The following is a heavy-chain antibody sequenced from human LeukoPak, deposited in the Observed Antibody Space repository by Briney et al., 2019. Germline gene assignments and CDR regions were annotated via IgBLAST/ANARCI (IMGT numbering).Heavy chain of an antibody. CDR2: IFYSGST. CDR1: GGSISGYY. J-gene: IGHJ4*02. D-gene: IGHD1-26*01. V-gene: IGHV4-59*01. Sequence: SETLSLTCTVSGGSISGYYWSWIRQPPGKGLEWIGYIFYSGSTNYNPSLKSRVTISVDTSKNQLSLKLSSVTAADTAVYYCARGEWDLLFDYWGQGTLVTVSS. CDR3: ARGEWDLLFDY.